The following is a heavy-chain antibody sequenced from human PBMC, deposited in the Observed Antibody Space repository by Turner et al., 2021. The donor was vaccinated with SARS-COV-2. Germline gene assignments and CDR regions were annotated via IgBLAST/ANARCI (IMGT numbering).Heavy chain of an antibody. CDR1: GFTFSSYV. D-gene: IGHD3-10*01. J-gene: IGHJ4*02. V-gene: IGHV3-30*04. CDR3: ARDSGDFDY. CDR2: ISYDGRNK. Sequence: QVQLVESGGGVVQPGRSLRLSCAASGFTFSSYVMHWVRQAPGKGLEWVAVISYDGRNKYYADSVKGRFTISRDNSKNTLYLQMNSLGAEDTAVYYCARDSGDFDYWGQGTLVTVSS.